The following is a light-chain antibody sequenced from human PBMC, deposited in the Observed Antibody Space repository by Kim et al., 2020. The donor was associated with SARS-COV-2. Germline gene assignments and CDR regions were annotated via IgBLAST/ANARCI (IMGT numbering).Light chain of an antibody. V-gene: IGLV3-25*03. Sequence: QGKTARITCSGDALPKQYAYWYQQKPGQAPVLVIYKDSERPSGIPERFSGSSSGTTVTLTISGVQAEDEADYYCQSADSSGTYPVFGGGTQLTVL. CDR2: KDS. CDR1: ALPKQY. J-gene: IGLJ3*02. CDR3: QSADSSGTYPV.